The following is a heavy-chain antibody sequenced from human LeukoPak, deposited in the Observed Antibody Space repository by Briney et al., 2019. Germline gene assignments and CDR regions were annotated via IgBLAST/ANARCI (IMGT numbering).Heavy chain of an antibody. CDR3: AKLGAYSSSWYGFCDY. J-gene: IGHJ4*02. CDR2: IDTSSRYI. V-gene: IGHV3-21*01. CDR1: GFTFSSYS. Sequence: PGGSLRLSCAASGFTFSSYSMNWVRQAPGKGLEWVSSIDTSSRYIYYGDSVKGRFTISRDNAKNSLYLQMNSLRAGDTAVYYCAKLGAYSSSWYGFCDYWGQGTLVTVSS. D-gene: IGHD6-13*01.